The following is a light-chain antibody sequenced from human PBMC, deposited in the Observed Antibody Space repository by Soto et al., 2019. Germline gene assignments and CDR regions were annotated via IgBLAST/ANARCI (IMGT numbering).Light chain of an antibody. Sequence: MVMTQSPATLSVSPGERVTLSCRASESVHSNLAWYQQKPGQGPSLLIYYASTRVTGVPDRFSGSGSGTELTLTISSLQSEDFGVYYCQHYSNWPPTFGPGTKVEIK. V-gene: IGKV3-15*01. CDR1: ESVHSN. CDR3: QHYSNWPPT. J-gene: IGKJ3*01. CDR2: YAS.